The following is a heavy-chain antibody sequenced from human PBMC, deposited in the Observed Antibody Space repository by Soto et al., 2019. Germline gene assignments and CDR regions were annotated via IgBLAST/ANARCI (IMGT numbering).Heavy chain of an antibody. D-gene: IGHD2-15*01. V-gene: IGHV3-66*01. CDR2: IYSGGST. CDR1: GFTVSSNY. J-gene: IGHJ2*01. CDR3: ARVFGGNERNSWSLDL. Sequence: GGSLRLSCAASGFTVSSNYMNLVRQAPGKGLEWVSVIYSGGSTYYTDSVKGRFTISRDNSKNTLYLQMNSLRAEDTAVYYCARVFGGNERNSWSLDLWGRGTLVTVSS.